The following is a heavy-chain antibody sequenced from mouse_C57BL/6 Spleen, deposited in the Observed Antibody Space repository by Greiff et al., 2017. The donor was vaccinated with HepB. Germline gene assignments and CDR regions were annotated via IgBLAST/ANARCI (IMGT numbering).Heavy chain of an antibody. V-gene: IGHV3-6*01. D-gene: IGHD1-1*01. CDR1: GYSITSGYY. Sequence: EVKLVESGPGLVKPSQSLSLTCSVTGYSITSGYYWNWIRQFPGNKLEWMGYISYDGSNNYNPSLKNRISITRDTSKNQFFLKLNSVTTEDTATYYCARDYGSSPHWYFDVWGTGTTVTVSS. CDR2: ISYDGSN. J-gene: IGHJ1*03. CDR3: ARDYGSSPHWYFDV.